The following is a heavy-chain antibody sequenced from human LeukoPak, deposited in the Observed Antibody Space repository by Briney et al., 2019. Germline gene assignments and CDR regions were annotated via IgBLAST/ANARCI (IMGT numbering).Heavy chain of an antibody. CDR3: ARDGTAAGLYFDL. D-gene: IGHD6-13*01. CDR2: IRQDGGEK. Sequence: GGSLRLSCAVSGFTFTDYWMNWVRQAPGKGLEWVASIRQDGGEKSYGDSVKGRFTISRDNTKSSLYLQINSLRAEDTAVYYCARDGTAAGLYFDLWGQGTLVTVSS. J-gene: IGHJ4*01. CDR1: GFTFTDYW. V-gene: IGHV3-7*01.